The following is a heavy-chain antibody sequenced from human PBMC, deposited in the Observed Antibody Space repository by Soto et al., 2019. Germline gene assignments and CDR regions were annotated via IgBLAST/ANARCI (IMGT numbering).Heavy chain of an antibody. Sequence: QVQLVQSGAEVREPGASVKVSCKASGYSFTSLDINWVRQTAGQGREWMGWMQPSTGRTGYAQKFQGRVTMTRDTPINTPYMELKTLTSDDTAIYYCARGVSAGVDYWGQGTLVTVSS. D-gene: IGHD1-26*01. V-gene: IGHV1-8*01. CDR1: GYSFTSLD. CDR2: MQPSTGRT. CDR3: ARGVSAGVDY. J-gene: IGHJ4*02.